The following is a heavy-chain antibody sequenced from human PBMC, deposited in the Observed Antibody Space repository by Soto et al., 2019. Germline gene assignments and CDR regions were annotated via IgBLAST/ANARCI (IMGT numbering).Heavy chain of an antibody. CDR2: TYYRSKLYN. V-gene: IGHV6-1*01. D-gene: IGHD3-3*01. J-gene: IGHJ6*02. CDR1: GDSVSSNSAD. Sequence: TLSRTCSISGDSVSSNSADWNWIRQSPSRGLEWLGRTYYRSKLYNDYAVSLKSRITINPDTSKNQFSLQLNSVTPEDTAVYYCARDRVLEDPYGMDVWGQGTTVTVSS. CDR3: ARDRVLEDPYGMDV.